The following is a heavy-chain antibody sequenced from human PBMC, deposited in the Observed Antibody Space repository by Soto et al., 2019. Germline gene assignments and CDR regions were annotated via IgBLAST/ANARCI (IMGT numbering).Heavy chain of an antibody. J-gene: IGHJ4*02. CDR3: ARHANYYDSSGYSVVPEY. CDR1: GGSISSSSYY. Sequence: QLLESGPGLVKPSETLSLTCTVSGGSISSSSYYWGWIRQPPGKGLEWIGSIYYSGSTYYNPSLKSRVTISVDTSKNQCSLKLSSVTAADTAVYYCARHANYYDSSGYSVVPEYWGQGTLVTVSS. CDR2: IYYSGST. V-gene: IGHV4-39*01. D-gene: IGHD3-22*01.